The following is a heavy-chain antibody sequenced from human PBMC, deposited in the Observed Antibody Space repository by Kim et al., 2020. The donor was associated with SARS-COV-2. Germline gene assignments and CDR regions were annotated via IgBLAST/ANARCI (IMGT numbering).Heavy chain of an antibody. D-gene: IGHD3-10*01. V-gene: IGHV4-34*01. CDR3: ARGLMVRGVIRGFDY. CDR2: INHSGST. Sequence: SETLSLTCAVYGGSFSGYYWSWIRQPPGKGLEWIGEINHSGSTNYNPSLKSRVTISVDTSKNQFSLKLSSVTAADTAVYYCARGLMVRGVIRGFDYWGQGTLVTVSS. CDR1: GGSFSGYY. J-gene: IGHJ4*02.